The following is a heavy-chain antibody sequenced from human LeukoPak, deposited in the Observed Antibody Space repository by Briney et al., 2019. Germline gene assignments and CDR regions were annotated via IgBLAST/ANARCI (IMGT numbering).Heavy chain of an antibody. V-gene: IGHV3-30-3*01. D-gene: IGHD3-16*02. CDR3: ARDPLSARQTGYFDL. Sequence: LSLTCTVSGGSISSSDYYWGWLRQAPGKGLEGVAVISFDGSNKYYADSVKGRFTISRDNSKNTLFLQMNSLRADDTAVYYCARDPLSARQTGYFDLWGRGTLVTVSS. J-gene: IGHJ2*01. CDR2: ISFDGSNK. CDR1: GGSISSSD.